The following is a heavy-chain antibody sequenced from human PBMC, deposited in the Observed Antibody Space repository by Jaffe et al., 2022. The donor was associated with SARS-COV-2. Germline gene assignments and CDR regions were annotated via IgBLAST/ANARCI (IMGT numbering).Heavy chain of an antibody. D-gene: IGHD5-12*01. CDR1: GFTFSNYW. V-gene: IGHV3-7*03. J-gene: IGHJ4*02. CDR3: ARHDQVEMATITDY. CDR2: IKQDGNEK. Sequence: EVQLVESGGGLVQPGGSLRLSCAASGFTFSNYWMTWVRQAPGKGLEWVANIKQDGNEKYYVDSVKGRFTISRDNAKNSLYLQMNSLRAEDTAVYYCARHDQVEMATITDYWGQGTLVTVSS.